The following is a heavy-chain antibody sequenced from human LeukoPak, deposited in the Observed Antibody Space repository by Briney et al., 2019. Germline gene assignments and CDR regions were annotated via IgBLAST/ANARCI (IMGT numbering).Heavy chain of an antibody. V-gene: IGHV4-4*02. CDR2: IYHSGST. CDR3: ARGNDYGDYGLDY. CDR1: GGSISSSNW. J-gene: IGHJ4*02. Sequence: SGTLSLTSAVSGGSISSSNWWSWVRQPPANVLACIGEIYHSGSTNYNPSLKSRVTISVDKSKNQFSLKLSSVTAADTAVYYCARGNDYGDYGLDYWGQGTLVTVSS. D-gene: IGHD4-17*01.